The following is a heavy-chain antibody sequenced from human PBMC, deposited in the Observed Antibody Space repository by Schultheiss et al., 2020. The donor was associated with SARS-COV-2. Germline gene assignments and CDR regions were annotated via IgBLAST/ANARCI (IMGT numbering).Heavy chain of an antibody. V-gene: IGHV4-59*01. CDR3: ARAVSGGEGGWYPYYFDY. J-gene: IGHJ4*02. CDR1: GGSISSYY. Sequence: TLSLTCTVSGGSISSYYWSWIRQPPGKGLEWIGYIYYSGSTNYNPSLKSRVTISVDTSKNQFSLKLSSVTAADTAVYYCARAVSGGEGGWYPYYFDYWGQGTLVTVSS. D-gene: IGHD6-19*01. CDR2: IYYSGST.